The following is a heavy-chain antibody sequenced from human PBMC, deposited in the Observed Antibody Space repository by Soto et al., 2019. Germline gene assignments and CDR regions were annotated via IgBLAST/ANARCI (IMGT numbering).Heavy chain of an antibody. CDR3: AREEYYYGSGNAFDI. D-gene: IGHD3-10*01. V-gene: IGHV3-33*01. CDR2: IWYDGSNK. J-gene: IGHJ3*02. CDR1: GFTFSSYC. Sequence: GGSLRLSCAASGFTFSSYCMRWVRQAPGKGLEWVAVIWYDGSNKYYADSVKGRFTISRDNSKNTLYLQMNSLRAEDTAVYYCAREEYYYGSGNAFDIWGQGTLVTVSS.